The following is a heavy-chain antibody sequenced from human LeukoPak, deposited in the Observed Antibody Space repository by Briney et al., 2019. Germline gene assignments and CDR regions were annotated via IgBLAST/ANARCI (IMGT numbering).Heavy chain of an antibody. CDR2: ISSSGSTI. CDR3: ARTHYYGSGNNWFDP. J-gene: IGHJ5*02. CDR1: GFTFSSYE. Sequence: PGGSLRLSCAASGFTFSSYEMNWVRQAPGKGLEWVSYISSSGSTIYYADSVKGRFTISRDNFKNTLFLQMNSLRAEDTAVYYCARTHYYGSGNNWFDPWGQGTLVTVSS. V-gene: IGHV3-48*03. D-gene: IGHD3-10*01.